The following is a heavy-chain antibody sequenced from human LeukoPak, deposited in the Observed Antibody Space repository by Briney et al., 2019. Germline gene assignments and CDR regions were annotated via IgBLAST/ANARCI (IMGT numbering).Heavy chain of an antibody. V-gene: IGHV3-48*03. J-gene: IGHJ4*02. CDR2: ISSSGKTI. D-gene: IGHD6-19*01. CDR3: ARDSGSSGWYGGIDY. CDR1: GFTFSAYE. Sequence: GGSLSLSCAASGFTFSAYEMNWVRQAPGKGLEWLSHISSSGKTIFYADSVKGRFTISRDNAKNSLDLHMNSLRGEDTAIYYCARDSGSSGWYGGIDYWGQGTLVTVSS.